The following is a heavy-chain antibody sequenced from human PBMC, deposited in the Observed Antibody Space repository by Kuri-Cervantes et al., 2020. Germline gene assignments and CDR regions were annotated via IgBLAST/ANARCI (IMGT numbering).Heavy chain of an antibody. CDR3: ARAIVVVPAALTQRGYYYYYYGMDV. V-gene: IGHV1-2*02. D-gene: IGHD2-2*01. J-gene: IGHJ6*02. Sequence: ASVKVSCKASGYTFTGYYMHWVRQAPGQGLEWMGWINPNSGGTNYAQKFQGRVTMTRDTSTSTAYMELSSLRSEDTAVYYCARAIVVVPAALTQRGYYYYYYGMDVWGQGTTVTVSS. CDR2: INPNSGGT. CDR1: GYTFTGYY.